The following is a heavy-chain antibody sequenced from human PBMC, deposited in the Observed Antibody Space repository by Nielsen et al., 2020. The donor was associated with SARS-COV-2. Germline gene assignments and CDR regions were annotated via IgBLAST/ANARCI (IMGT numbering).Heavy chain of an antibody. CDR3: ARDRRDLVPDYYLDQSFYGLDV. CDR2: IYYSGST. V-gene: IGHV4-59*01. J-gene: IGHJ6*02. D-gene: IGHD3-9*01. Sequence: RQAPGKGLEWIGYIYYSGSTSYNPSLKSRVTISLDTTKSQFSLKVTSVTAADTAVYYCARDRRDLVPDYYLDQSFYGLDVWGQGTTVTVSS.